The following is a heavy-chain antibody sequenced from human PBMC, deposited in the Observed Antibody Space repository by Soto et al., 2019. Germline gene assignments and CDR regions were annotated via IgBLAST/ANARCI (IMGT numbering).Heavy chain of an antibody. CDR1: GFTFSSYA. V-gene: IGHV3-30-3*01. CDR2: ISYDGSNK. D-gene: IGHD3-3*01. CDR3: ARGSSVVAYDFWSGPKISPTLYYYYYGMDV. Sequence: GSLRLSCAASGFTFSSYAMHWVRQAPGKGLEWVAVISYDGSNKYYADSVKGRFTISRDNSKNTLYLQMNSLRAEDTAVYYCARGSSVVAYDFWSGPKISPTLYYYYYGMDVWGQGTTVTVSS. J-gene: IGHJ6*02.